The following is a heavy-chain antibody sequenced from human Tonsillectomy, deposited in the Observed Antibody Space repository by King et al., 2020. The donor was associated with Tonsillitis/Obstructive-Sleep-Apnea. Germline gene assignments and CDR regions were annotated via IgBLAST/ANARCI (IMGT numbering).Heavy chain of an antibody. Sequence: QLVQSGGGLVKPGGSLRLSCAASGFTFSNAWMNWVRQAPGKGLEWVGRIKSKTDGGKTDYAAPVKGRFTISRDDSKNTRYLQMISLKTEDTAVYYCTTDHLMVRGVITPFDYWGQGTLVTVSS. CDR1: GFTFSNAW. D-gene: IGHD3-10*01. V-gene: IGHV3-15*07. J-gene: IGHJ4*02. CDR2: IKSKTDGGKT. CDR3: TTDHLMVRGVITPFDY.